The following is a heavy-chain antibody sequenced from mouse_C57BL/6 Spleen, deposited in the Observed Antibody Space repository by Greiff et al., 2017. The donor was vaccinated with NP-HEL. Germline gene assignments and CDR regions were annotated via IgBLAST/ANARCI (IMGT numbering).Heavy chain of an antibody. V-gene: IGHV2-5*01. CDR2: IWRGGST. Sequence: VQLQQSGPGLVQPSQSLSITCTVSGFSLTSYGVHWVRQSPGKGLEWLGVIWRGGSTDYNAAFMSRLSITKDNSKSQVFVKMNRLQADDTAIYYCAKRIYYSNCGVHYAMDYWGQGTSVTVSS. CDR1: GFSLTSYG. CDR3: AKRIYYSNCGVHYAMDY. J-gene: IGHJ4*01. D-gene: IGHD2-5*01.